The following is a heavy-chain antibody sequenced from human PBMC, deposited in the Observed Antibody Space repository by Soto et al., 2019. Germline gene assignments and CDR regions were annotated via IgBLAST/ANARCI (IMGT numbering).Heavy chain of an antibody. D-gene: IGHD1-26*01. CDR2: ITASGSTT. J-gene: IGHJ4*02. CDR1: EFNVGNYA. CDR3: AKDRGSGSGYYFDS. Sequence: XGSLRLSFAASEFNVGNYAMSWVRQAPGKGLEWVSHITASGSTTYYADSVKGRFTISRDNSKNTMYLQMSALRADDTAIYFCAKDRGSGSGYYFDSWGQGTLVTVSS. V-gene: IGHV3-23*01.